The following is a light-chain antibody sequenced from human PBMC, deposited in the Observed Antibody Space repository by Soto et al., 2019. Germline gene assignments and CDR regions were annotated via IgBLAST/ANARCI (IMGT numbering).Light chain of an antibody. Sequence: DIQMTQSPSILSGSVGARVIITWRASQTISSWLAWYQQKPGKAPKLLIYDASTLESGVPSRFSGSRSGTEFTLTISSLQPDDFATYYCQQYNSYSWTFGQGTKVDIK. J-gene: IGKJ1*01. CDR1: QTISSW. CDR3: QQYNSYSWT. CDR2: DAS. V-gene: IGKV1-5*01.